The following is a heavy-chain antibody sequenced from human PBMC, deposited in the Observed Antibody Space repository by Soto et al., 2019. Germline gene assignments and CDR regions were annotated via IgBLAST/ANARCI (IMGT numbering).Heavy chain of an antibody. CDR3: ASSAAAGYWFDP. Sequence: ASVKVCCKASGYTFTSYGISWVRQAPGQGLEWMGWISAYNGNTNYAQKLQGRVTMTTDTSTSTAYMELRSLRSDDTAVYYCASSAAAGYWFDPWGQGTLVTVSS. CDR2: ISAYNGNT. J-gene: IGHJ5*02. CDR1: GYTFTSYG. D-gene: IGHD6-13*01. V-gene: IGHV1-18*01.